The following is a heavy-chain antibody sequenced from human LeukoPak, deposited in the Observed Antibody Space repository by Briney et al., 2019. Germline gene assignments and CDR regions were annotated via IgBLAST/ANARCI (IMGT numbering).Heavy chain of an antibody. CDR1: GGSISSSSYY. J-gene: IGHJ4*02. V-gene: IGHV4-61*05. D-gene: IGHD3-16*02. Sequence: PSETLSLTCTVSGGSISSSSYYWSWIRQPPGKGLEWIGYIYYSGSTNYNPSLKSRVTISVDTSKNQFSLKLSSVTAADTAVYYCARGRIMITFGGVIVTPYYFDYWGQGTLVTVSS. CDR2: IYYSGST. CDR3: ARGRIMITFGGVIVTPYYFDY.